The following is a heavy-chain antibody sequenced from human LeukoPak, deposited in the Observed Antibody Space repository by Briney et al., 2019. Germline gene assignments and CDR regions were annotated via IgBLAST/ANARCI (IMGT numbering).Heavy chain of an antibody. V-gene: IGHV1-2*02. Sequence: ASVKVSCKASGYTFTRYYMHWVRQAPGQRLEGMGWINPNSGGTNSAQKFQGRVTMTRDTSISTAYMELSRLRSDDTAVYYCARDLMATDIVVVPAAMAPDYYYYMDVWGKGTTVTVSS. CDR2: INPNSGGT. D-gene: IGHD2-2*01. CDR1: GYTFTRYY. J-gene: IGHJ6*03. CDR3: ARDLMATDIVVVPAAMAPDYYYYMDV.